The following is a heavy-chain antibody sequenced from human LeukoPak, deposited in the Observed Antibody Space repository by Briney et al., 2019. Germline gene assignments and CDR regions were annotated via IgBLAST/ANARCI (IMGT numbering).Heavy chain of an antibody. CDR1: GYTFTSYA. Sequence: GASVKVSCKASGYTFTSYAMHWVRQAPGQRLEWMGWINAGNGNTKYSQKFQGRVTITRDTSASTAYMELSSLRSEDTAVYYCARGWGTAMVQLDDYWGQGTLVTVSS. D-gene: IGHD5-18*01. J-gene: IGHJ4*02. V-gene: IGHV1-3*01. CDR2: INAGNGNT. CDR3: ARGWGTAMVQLDDY.